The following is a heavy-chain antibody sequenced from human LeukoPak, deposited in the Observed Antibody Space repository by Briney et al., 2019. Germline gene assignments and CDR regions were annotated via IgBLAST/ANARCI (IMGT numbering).Heavy chain of an antibody. J-gene: IGHJ4*02. CDR2: IIPIFGTA. D-gene: IGHD6-13*01. CDR3: ARGIGGSSWYYYFDY. CDR1: GGTFSSYA. Sequence: SVKVSCKASGGTFSSYAISWVRQAPGQGLEWKGRIIPIFGTANYAQKFQGRVTITTDESTSTAYMELSSLRSEDTAVYYCARGIGGSSWYYYFDYWGQGTLVTVSS. V-gene: IGHV1-69*05.